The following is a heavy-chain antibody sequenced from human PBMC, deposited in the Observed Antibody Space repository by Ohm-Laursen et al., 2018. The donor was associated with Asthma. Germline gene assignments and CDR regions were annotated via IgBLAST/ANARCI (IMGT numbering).Heavy chain of an antibody. CDR2: ITSDGSWT. J-gene: IGHJ3*02. CDR1: GFTFSNFA. D-gene: IGHD2-21*02. CDR3: ARRDFSGGDTNAAFDI. Sequence: SLRLSCSASGFTFSNFAMHWVRQAPGKGLEWVSIITSDGSWTSYADSVKGRFTISRDNSKNTLYMQMNSLRAEDTAVYYCARRDFSGGDTNAAFDIWGQGTMVAVSS. V-gene: IGHV3-30-3*01.